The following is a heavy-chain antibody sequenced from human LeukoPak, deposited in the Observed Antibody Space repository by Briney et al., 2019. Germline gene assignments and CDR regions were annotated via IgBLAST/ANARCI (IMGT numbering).Heavy chain of an antibody. CDR3: AKDFLQQQLVRDFDY. D-gene: IGHD6-13*01. CDR1: GFTFSSYA. J-gene: IGHJ4*02. V-gene: IGHV3-23*01. CDR2: ISDSGGST. Sequence: GGSLGLSCAASGFTFSSYAMSWVRQAPGKGLEWVSSISDSGGSTYYADSVKGRFTISRDNSKNTLYLQMNSLRAEDTAVYYCAKDFLQQQLVRDFDYWGQGTLVTVSS.